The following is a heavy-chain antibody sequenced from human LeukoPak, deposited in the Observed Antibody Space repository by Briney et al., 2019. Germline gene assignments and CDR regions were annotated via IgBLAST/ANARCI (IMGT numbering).Heavy chain of an antibody. J-gene: IGHJ4*02. CDR2: IYPGDSDT. V-gene: IGHV5-51*01. D-gene: IGHD3-10*01. CDR3: ARRVGDDYLDY. CDR1: GYAFTSYW. Sequence: ESLTISWKGSGYAFTSYWIGWVRQKPGKGLEWMGSIYPGDSDTRYSPSFEGQVTISPDKSISTAYLQWSSLKASDTAMYYCARRVGDDYLDYWGQGTLVTVSS.